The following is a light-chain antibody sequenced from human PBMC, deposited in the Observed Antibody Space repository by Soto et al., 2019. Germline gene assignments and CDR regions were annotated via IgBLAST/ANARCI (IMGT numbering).Light chain of an antibody. J-gene: IGLJ2*01. Sequence: QSALTQPPSASGSPGQSVTISCTGTSSDVGGYHYVSWYQQHPGKAPKLMIYEVSKRPSGVPDRFSGSKSGNTASLTVSGLQAEDEEDYYCSSYAGGNNLVFGGGTKLTVL. CDR1: SSDVGGYHY. CDR2: EVS. CDR3: SSYAGGNNLV. V-gene: IGLV2-8*01.